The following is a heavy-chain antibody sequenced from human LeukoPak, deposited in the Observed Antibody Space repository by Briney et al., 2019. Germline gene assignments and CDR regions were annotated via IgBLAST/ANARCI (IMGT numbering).Heavy chain of an antibody. D-gene: IGHD3-10*01. CDR2: IKQDGREK. CDR1: GFTLSSYW. CDR3: ARDSGQGSGSYYSPDY. Sequence: GGSLRLSCAASGFTLSSYWMSWVRQAPGKGLEWVANIKQDGREKYYVDSVKGRFTISRDNAKNSLYLQMNSLRAEDTAVYYCARDSGQGSGSYYSPDYWGQGTLVTVSS. J-gene: IGHJ4*02. V-gene: IGHV3-7*01.